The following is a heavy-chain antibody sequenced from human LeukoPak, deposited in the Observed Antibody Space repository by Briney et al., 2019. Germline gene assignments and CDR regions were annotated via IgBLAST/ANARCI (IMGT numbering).Heavy chain of an antibody. D-gene: IGHD3-3*01. V-gene: IGHV1-69*05. CDR3: ARSDRNDFWSGYHSYYYYYMDV. J-gene: IGHJ6*03. CDR1: GGTFSSYA. Sequence: SVKVSCKASGGTFSSYAISWVRQAPGQGLEWMGGIIPIFGTANHAQKFQGRVTITTDESTSTAYMELSSLRSEDTAVYYCARSDRNDFWSGYHSYYYYYMDVWGKGTTVTVSS. CDR2: IIPIFGTA.